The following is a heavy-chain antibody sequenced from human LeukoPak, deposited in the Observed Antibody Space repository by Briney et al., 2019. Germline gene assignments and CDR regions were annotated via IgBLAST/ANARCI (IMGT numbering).Heavy chain of an antibody. D-gene: IGHD6-13*01. J-gene: IGHJ6*02. V-gene: IGHV3-66*01. CDR3: ARDSSSWSYYYYGMDV. CDR2: IYSGGST. Sequence: GGSLRLSCAASGFTFSSYSMNWVRQAPGKGLEWVSVIYSGGSTYYADSVKGRFTISRDNSKNTLYLQMNSLRAEDTAVYYCARDSSSWSYYYYGMDVWGQGTTVTVSS. CDR1: GFTFSSYS.